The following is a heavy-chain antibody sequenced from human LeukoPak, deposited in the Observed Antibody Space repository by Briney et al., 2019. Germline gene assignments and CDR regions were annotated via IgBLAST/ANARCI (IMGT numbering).Heavy chain of an antibody. V-gene: IGHV1-2*02. D-gene: IGHD7-27*01. CDR2: INPDSGAT. Sequence: ASVKVSCKASGYIFIDHYMHWVRQAPGQGLEWVGRINPDSGATNYAQKFQGGVTMTRDTSISTAYMELSGLRSDDTAVYYCARTGDPAYDAFDIWGQGTLVTVSS. CDR3: ARTGDPAYDAFDI. J-gene: IGHJ3*02. CDR1: GYIFIDHY.